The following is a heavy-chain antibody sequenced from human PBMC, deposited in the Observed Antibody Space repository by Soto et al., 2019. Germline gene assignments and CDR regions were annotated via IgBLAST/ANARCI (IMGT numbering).Heavy chain of an antibody. D-gene: IGHD6-13*01. CDR2: ISYEGSDK. J-gene: IGHJ4*02. Sequence: QVHLVESGGGVVQPGRSLRLSCPASGFTLSNNGMHGDRQAPGKGLEWMGVISYEGSDKYYAGSVKGRFTISRDNSKNTLYLQMDTLRAEGTAIYYCVKDKGAAAGIDYWGQGILVTVYS. CDR3: VKDKGAAAGIDY. V-gene: IGHV3-30*18. CDR1: GFTLSNNG.